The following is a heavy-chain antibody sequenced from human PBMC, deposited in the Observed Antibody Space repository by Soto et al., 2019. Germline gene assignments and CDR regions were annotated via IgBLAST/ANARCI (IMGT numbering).Heavy chain of an antibody. J-gene: IGHJ3*02. CDR2: IYYSGST. CDR3: ARALDDAFDI. CDR1: GGSVSRGDYY. Sequence: QVQLQESGPGLVKPSQTLSLTCTVSGGSVSRGDYYWSWIRQPPGKGLEWIGYIYYSGSTYYNPSLKSRVTISVDTSKTQFALKLSSVTAADAAVYYCARALDDAFDIWGQGTMDTVSS. V-gene: IGHV4-30-4*01.